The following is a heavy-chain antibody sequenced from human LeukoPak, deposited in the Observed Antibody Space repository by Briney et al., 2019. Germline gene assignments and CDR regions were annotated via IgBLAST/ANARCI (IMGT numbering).Heavy chain of an antibody. D-gene: IGHD3-16*01. V-gene: IGHV3-74*01. Sequence: GGSLRLSGVGSGLTFSSEWMHWVCQAPGKVPVWVSRINTDGDSTVYADSVKGRFTISKDNAKNTLYLQMNSLRLEDTATYYCARTRGNAIDIWGQGTMVTVSS. J-gene: IGHJ3*02. CDR1: GLTFSSEW. CDR2: INTDGDST. CDR3: ARTRGNAIDI.